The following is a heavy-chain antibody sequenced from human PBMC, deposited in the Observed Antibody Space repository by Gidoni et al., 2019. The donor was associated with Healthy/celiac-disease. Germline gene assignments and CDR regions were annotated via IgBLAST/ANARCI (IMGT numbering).Heavy chain of an antibody. CDR2: IIAYNGHT. D-gene: IGHD1-26*01. Sequence: QVQLVQSGAEVKKHGASGKVSCKASGYTFTSYCISWGRQAPGQGLEWMGWIIAYNGHTNYAPQLQGRVTMTTDTSTSTAYMELRSLRSDDTAVYYCARGGATGYYYYGMDVWGHGTTVTVSS. CDR1: GYTFTSYC. CDR3: ARGGATGYYYYGMDV. J-gene: IGHJ6*02. V-gene: IGHV1-18*01.